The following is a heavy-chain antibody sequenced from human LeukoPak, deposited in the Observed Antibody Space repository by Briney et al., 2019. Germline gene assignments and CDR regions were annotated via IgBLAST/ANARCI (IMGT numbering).Heavy chain of an antibody. Sequence: PGGSLRLSCAASRFTFSSYSMSWVRQAPGKGLEGVSSISSGSGYIYYADSVKGRFTISRDNAKNSLYLQMNSLRAEDTAVYYCARDYQLGRAWFDPWGQGTLVTVSS. CDR2: ISSGSGYI. D-gene: IGHD5-24*01. J-gene: IGHJ5*02. CDR3: ARDYQLGRAWFDP. CDR1: RFTFSSYS. V-gene: IGHV3-21*01.